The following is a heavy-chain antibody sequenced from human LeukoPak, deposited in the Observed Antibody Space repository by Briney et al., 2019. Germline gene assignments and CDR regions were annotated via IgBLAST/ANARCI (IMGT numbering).Heavy chain of an antibody. Sequence: SETLSLTCAVYGGSFSGYYWSWIRQPPGKGLEWIGYIYYSGSTNYNPSLKSRVTISVDTSKNQFSLKLSSVTAADTAVYYCAGDYGSGSYYNYWGQGTLVTVSS. V-gene: IGHV4-59*01. CDR1: GGSFSGYY. D-gene: IGHD3-10*01. CDR2: IYYSGST. J-gene: IGHJ4*02. CDR3: AGDYGSGSYYNY.